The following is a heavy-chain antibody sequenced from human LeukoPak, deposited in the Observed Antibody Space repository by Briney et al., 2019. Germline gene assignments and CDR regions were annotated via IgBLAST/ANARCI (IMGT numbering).Heavy chain of an antibody. J-gene: IGHJ6*02. Sequence: GASVKVSCKASGGTFSSYAISWVRQAPGQGLEWMGRIIPVLGIANYAQKFQGRVTITADKSTSTAYMELSSLRSEDTAVYYCARTVAGFDYNYYGMDVWGQGTTVTVSS. CDR1: GGTFSSYA. CDR3: ARTVAGFDYNYYGMDV. CDR2: IIPVLGIA. D-gene: IGHD6-19*01. V-gene: IGHV1-69*04.